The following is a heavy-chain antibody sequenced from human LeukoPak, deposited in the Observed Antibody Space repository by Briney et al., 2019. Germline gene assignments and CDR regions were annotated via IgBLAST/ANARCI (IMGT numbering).Heavy chain of an antibody. D-gene: IGHD6-19*01. CDR3: AKDRRIGVAEIGFEDY. Sequence: GRSLRLSCASSGFTFSSHGMHWVRQAPGKGLEWVAIISYDGSDRYYADSVKGRFTISRDNSKNTLYLQMNSLRAEDTAVYYCAKDRRIGVAEIGFEDYWDQGTLVTVSS. J-gene: IGHJ4*02. V-gene: IGHV3-30*18. CDR1: GFTFSSHG. CDR2: ISYDGSDR.